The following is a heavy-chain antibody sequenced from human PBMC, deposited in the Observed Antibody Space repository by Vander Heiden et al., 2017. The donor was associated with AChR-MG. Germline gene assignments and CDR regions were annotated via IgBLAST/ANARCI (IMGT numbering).Heavy chain of an antibody. CDR3: ARRGYSGSTGADI. Sequence: QVQLVQSGAEVKKPGSSVKVSCKASGGTFSSYAISWVRQAPGQGLEWMGGIIPIFGTANYAQKVQGRVTITADKSTSTAYMELSRMRSEDTAVYYCARRGYSGSTGADIWGQGTMVTVSS. D-gene: IGHD1-26*01. J-gene: IGHJ3*02. CDR1: GGTFSSYA. V-gene: IGHV1-69*06. CDR2: IIPIFGTA.